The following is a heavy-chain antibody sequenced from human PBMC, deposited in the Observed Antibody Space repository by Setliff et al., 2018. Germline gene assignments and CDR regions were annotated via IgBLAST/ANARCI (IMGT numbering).Heavy chain of an antibody. CDR1: GGSIRSGSYY. V-gene: IGHV4-61*09. CDR3: ARTGTYRYYDY. Sequence: SETLSLTCTVSGGSIRSGSYYWSWIRQPARKGLEWIGHIYTSGSTNYNPSIKSRVTISVDTSKNQFSLKLRSVTAADTAVYYCARTGTYRYYDYWGQGAPVTVSS. D-gene: IGHD1-1*01. J-gene: IGHJ4*02. CDR2: IYTSGST.